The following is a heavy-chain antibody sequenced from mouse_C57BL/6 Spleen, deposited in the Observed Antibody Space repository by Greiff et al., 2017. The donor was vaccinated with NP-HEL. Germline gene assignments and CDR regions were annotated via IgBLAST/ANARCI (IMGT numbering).Heavy chain of an antibody. V-gene: IGHV14-1*01. CDR3: TTNYYGSSYDGY. Sequence: VQLQQSGAELVRPGASVKLSCTASGFNIKDYYMHWVKQRPEQGLEWIGRIDPEDGDTEYAPKFQGKATMTADTSSNTAYLQLSSLTSEDTADYYCTTNYYGSSYDGYWGQGTTLTVSS. J-gene: IGHJ2*01. CDR1: GFNIKDYY. D-gene: IGHD1-1*01. CDR2: IDPEDGDT.